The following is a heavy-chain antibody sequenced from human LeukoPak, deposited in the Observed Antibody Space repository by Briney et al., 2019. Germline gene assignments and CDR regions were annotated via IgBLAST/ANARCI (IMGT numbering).Heavy chain of an antibody. CDR1: GFTFRNYV. D-gene: IGHD6-19*01. CDR2: IRSSGDDT. Sequence: GGSLRLSCTASGFTFRNYVMSWVRQAPGKGLEWVSSIRSSGDDTSSADSVKGRFTIFRGNSKSTLYLQMNSLRAEDTAIYYCAKVRPPPGSGWYGGDDYWGQGTLVTVS. V-gene: IGHV3-23*01. J-gene: IGHJ4*02. CDR3: AKVRPPPGSGWYGGDDY.